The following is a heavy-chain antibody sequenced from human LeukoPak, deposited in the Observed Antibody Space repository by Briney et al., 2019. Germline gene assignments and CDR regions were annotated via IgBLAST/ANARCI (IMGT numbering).Heavy chain of an antibody. CDR2: ISSSGSTI. Sequence: GGSLRLSCAASGFTFSSYEMNWVRQAPGKGLEWVSYISSSGSTIYYADSVKGRFTNSRDNAKNSLYLQMNSLRAEDTAVYYCARDKVVGATHFDYWGQGTLVTVSS. CDR1: GFTFSSYE. D-gene: IGHD1-26*01. V-gene: IGHV3-48*03. CDR3: ARDKVVGATHFDY. J-gene: IGHJ4*02.